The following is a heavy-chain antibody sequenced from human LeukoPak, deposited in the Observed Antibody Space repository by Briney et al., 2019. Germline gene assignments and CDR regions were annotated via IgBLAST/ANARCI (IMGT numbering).Heavy chain of an antibody. J-gene: IGHJ6*03. V-gene: IGHV4-39*07. Sequence: SETLSLTCTVSSGSISTSNYYWGWVRQPPGKALEWIGNIFYSGSTYYSPSLKSRVTISLDTSRNQFSLKLNSVTAADTAVYYCAREVAPTYYYYYMDVWGKGTTVTISS. CDR1: SGSISTSNYY. CDR2: IFYSGST. D-gene: IGHD2-15*01. CDR3: AREVAPTYYYYYMDV.